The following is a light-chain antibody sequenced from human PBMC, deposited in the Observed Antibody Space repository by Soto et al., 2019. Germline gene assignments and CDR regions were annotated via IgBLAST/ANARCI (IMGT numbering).Light chain of an antibody. CDR1: QSVNSDY. J-gene: IGKJ5*01. CDR2: GAS. CDR3: LHYGGSPLT. V-gene: IGKV3-20*01. Sequence: EIGLTQSPGTLSLSPGERATLSCRASQSVNSDYLAWFQQKPGQAPRLLIYGASTRTTGIPDRFSGSGSGTDFTLTIGRLEPGDFAVYYCLHYGGSPLTFGQGTRLEIK.